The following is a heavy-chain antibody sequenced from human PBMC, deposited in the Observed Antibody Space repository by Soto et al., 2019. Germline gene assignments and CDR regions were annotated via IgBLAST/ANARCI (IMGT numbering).Heavy chain of an antibody. D-gene: IGHD6-19*01. Sequence: ASVKVSCKASGYTFTSYYMHWVRQAPGQGLEWMGIINPSGGSTSYAQKFQGRVTMTRDTSTSTVYMELSSLRSEDTAVYYCARVLGIGVAGTEFDYWGQGTLVTVSS. CDR3: ARVLGIGVAGTEFDY. V-gene: IGHV1-46*03. J-gene: IGHJ4*02. CDR2: INPSGGST. CDR1: GYTFTSYY.